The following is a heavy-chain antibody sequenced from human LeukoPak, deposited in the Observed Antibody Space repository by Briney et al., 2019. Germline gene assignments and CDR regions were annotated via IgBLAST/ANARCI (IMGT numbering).Heavy chain of an antibody. CDR3: ARGGVAVAGTINLGY. CDR1: GYTFTSYY. D-gene: IGHD6-19*01. CDR2: INPSGGST. Sequence: ASVKVSCKASGYTFTSYYMHWVRQAPGQGREWMGIINPSGGSTSYAQKFQGRVTMTRDTSTSTVYMELSSLRSEDTAVYYCARGGVAVAGTINLGYWGQGTLVTVSS. V-gene: IGHV1-46*01. J-gene: IGHJ4*02.